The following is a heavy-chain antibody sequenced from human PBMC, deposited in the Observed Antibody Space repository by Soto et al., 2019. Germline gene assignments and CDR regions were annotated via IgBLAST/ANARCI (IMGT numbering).Heavy chain of an antibody. Sequence: QLQLQESGPGLEKPSETLSLTCTVSGGSISSSSYYWGWIRQPPGKGLEWIGSIYYSGSTYYNPSLKSRVTISVDTSKNQFSLKLSSVTAADTAVYYCARHPLQLGIDYWGQGTLVTVSS. V-gene: IGHV4-39*01. CDR3: ARHPLQLGIDY. CDR1: GGSISSSSYY. CDR2: IYYSGST. J-gene: IGHJ4*02. D-gene: IGHD5-18*01.